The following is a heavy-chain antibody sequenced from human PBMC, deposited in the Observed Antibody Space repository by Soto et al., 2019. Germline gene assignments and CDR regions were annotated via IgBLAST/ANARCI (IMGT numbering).Heavy chain of an antibody. D-gene: IGHD1-26*01. CDR2: ISWNSGSI. V-gene: IGHV3-9*01. CDR3: AKDQTSQWELPDAFDI. CDR1: GFTFDDYA. J-gene: IGHJ3*02. Sequence: EVQLVESGGGLVQPGRSLRLSCAASGFTFDDYAMHWVRQAPGKGLEWVSGISWNSGSIGYADSVKGRFTISRDNAKNSLYLQMNSLRAEDTALYYCAKDQTSQWELPDAFDIWAKGQWSPSLQ.